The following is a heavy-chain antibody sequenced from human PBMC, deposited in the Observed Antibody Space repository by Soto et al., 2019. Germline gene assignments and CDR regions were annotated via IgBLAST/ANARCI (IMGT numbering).Heavy chain of an antibody. V-gene: IGHV1-18*01. CDR3: AREGNDFWSYGMDV. D-gene: IGHD3-3*01. Sequence: GXSVKVSFKASGYTFTSYGIIWVRQAPGQGLEWMGWISAYNGNTNYAQKLQGRVTMTTDTSTSTAYMELRSLRSDDTAVYYCAREGNDFWSYGMDVWGQGTTVTVSS. CDR2: ISAYNGNT. J-gene: IGHJ6*02. CDR1: GYTFTSYG.